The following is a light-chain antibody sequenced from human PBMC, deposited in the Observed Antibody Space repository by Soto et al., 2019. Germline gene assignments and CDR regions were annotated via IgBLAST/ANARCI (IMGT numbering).Light chain of an antibody. J-gene: IGLJ7*01. CDR1: SGDIGAYDY. Sequence: QSVLTQPASVSGSPGPSITISFTGTSGDIGAYDYVSWFQQHPGKAPKLIIYEVNIRPSGVSTRFSGSKSGNTASLTISGLHTEDEAYYYCISYTSSITLAVFGGGTQLTVL. CDR2: EVN. CDR3: ISYTSSITLAV. V-gene: IGLV2-14*01.